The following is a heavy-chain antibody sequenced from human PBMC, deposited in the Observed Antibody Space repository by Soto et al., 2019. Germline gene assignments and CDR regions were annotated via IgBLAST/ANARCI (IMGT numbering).Heavy chain of an antibody. D-gene: IGHD6-6*01. CDR3: ARGEEYSSSVLPSPYFDY. Sequence: PGGSLRLSCAASGFTFSSYGMHWVRQAPGKGLEWVAVIWYDGSNKYYADSVKGRFTISRDNSKNTLYLQMNSLRAEDTAVYYCARGEEYSSSVLPSPYFDYWGQGTLVTVSS. CDR2: IWYDGSNK. J-gene: IGHJ4*02. CDR1: GFTFSSYG. V-gene: IGHV3-33*01.